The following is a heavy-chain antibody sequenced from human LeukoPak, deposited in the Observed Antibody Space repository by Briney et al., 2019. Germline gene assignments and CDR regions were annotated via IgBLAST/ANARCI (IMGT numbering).Heavy chain of an antibody. J-gene: IGHJ4*02. CDR3: ASSQSLVAGIVGC. CDR1: GFTFSDYY. CDR2: ISANGNNK. Sequence: GGSLRLSCAASGFTFSDYYMTWIRQAPGKVLEWVSYISANGNNKYYAESVKGRFTISRDNATNSLYLQMNRLRVEDTAVYYCASSQSLVAGIVGCWGQGTPVTVSS. V-gene: IGHV3-11*04. D-gene: IGHD6-19*01.